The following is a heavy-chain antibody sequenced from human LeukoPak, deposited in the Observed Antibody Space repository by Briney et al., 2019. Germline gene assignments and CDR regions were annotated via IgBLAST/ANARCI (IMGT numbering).Heavy chain of an antibody. J-gene: IGHJ5*02. V-gene: IGHV1-8*02. CDR2: MNPNSGNT. Sequence: ASVKVSCKASGYTFTGYYMHWVRQAPGQGLEWMGWMNPNSGNTGYAQKFQGRVTMTRNTSISTAYMELSSLRSEDTAVYYCARKSLKGLRFLEWLSTNWFDPWGQGTLVTVSS. CDR3: ARKSLKGLRFLEWLSTNWFDP. CDR1: GYTFTGYY. D-gene: IGHD3-3*01.